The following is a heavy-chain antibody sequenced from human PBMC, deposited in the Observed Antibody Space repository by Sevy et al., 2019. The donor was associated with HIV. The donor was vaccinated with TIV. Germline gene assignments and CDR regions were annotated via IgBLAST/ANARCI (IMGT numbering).Heavy chain of an antibody. V-gene: IGHV4-30-2*01. CDR3: ARGGKNYYGSGSSQGFDP. CDR2: IYHSGST. Sequence: SETLSLTCPVSGGSISSGGYSWSWIRQPPGKGLEWIGYIYHSGSTYYNPSLKSRVTISVDRSKNQFSLKLSSVTAADTAVYYCARGGKNYYGSGSSQGFDPWGQGTLVTVSS. D-gene: IGHD3-10*01. J-gene: IGHJ5*02. CDR1: GGSISSGGYS.